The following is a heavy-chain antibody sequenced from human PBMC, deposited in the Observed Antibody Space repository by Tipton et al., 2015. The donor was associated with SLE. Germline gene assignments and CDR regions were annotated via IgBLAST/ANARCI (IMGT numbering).Heavy chain of an antibody. CDR1: GGSITSNKL. J-gene: IGHJ5*02. CDR3: ARGHPHIVVVIGGGWFDP. V-gene: IGHV4-4*02. Sequence: GLVKPSGTLSLTCGVSGGSITSNKLWTWVRQSPGKGLEWIGEISHSGDTDYNPSLKSRVTMSVDKSKNQFSLKLSSVTAADTAVYYCARGHPHIVVVIGGGWFDPWGQRTQVTVSS. CDR2: ISHSGDT. D-gene: IGHD2-21*01.